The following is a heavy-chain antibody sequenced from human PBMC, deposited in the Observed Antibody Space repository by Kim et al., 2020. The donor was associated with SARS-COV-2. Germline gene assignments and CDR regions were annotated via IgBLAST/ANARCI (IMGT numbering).Heavy chain of an antibody. D-gene: IGHD1-1*01. Sequence: ASVKVSCQASGYTFSAYFMHWVRQAPGQGLEWMGRLNPNTGAAEYAHWVEGRVTMTTDMSISTAYMEVTRLTSDDTAVYYCARGESTTAWSADYWGEGTLVHVSS. J-gene: IGHJ4*02. CDR3: ARGESTTAWSADY. V-gene: IGHV1-2*06. CDR2: LNPNTGAA. CDR1: GYTFSAYF.